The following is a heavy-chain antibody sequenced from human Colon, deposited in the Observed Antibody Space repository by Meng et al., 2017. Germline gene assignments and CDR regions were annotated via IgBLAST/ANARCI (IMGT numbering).Heavy chain of an antibody. CDR2: ISYDGSNK. CDR1: GFTFSSYA. J-gene: IGHJ4*02. Sequence: GGSLRLSCAASGFTFSSYAMHWVRQAPGKGLEWVAVISYDGSNKYYADSVKGRFTISRDNSKNTLYLQMNSLRAEDTAVYYCARDPNYDSSGTFDYWGQGTLVTVSS. V-gene: IGHV3-30*01. D-gene: IGHD3-22*01. CDR3: ARDPNYDSSGTFDY.